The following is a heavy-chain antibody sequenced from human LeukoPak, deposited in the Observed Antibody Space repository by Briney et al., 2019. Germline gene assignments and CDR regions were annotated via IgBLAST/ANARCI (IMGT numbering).Heavy chain of an antibody. CDR3: ASSSSRRGKDAFDI. Sequence: GRSLRLSCAASGFTFDDYAMHWVRQAPGKGLEWVSGISWNSGSIGYADSVKGRFTISRDNAKNSLYLQMNSLRAEDTAVYYCASSSSRRGKDAFDIWGQGTMVTVSS. CDR1: GFTFDDYA. J-gene: IGHJ3*02. V-gene: IGHV3-9*01. CDR2: ISWNSGSI. D-gene: IGHD3-10*01.